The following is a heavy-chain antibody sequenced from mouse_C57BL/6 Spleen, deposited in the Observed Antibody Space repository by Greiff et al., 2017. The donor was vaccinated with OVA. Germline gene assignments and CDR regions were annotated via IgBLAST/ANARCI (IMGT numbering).Heavy chain of an antibody. D-gene: IGHD2-5*01. Sequence: QVQLQQSGAELVMPGASVKLSCKASGYTFTSYWMHWVKQRPGQGLEWIGEIDPSDSYTNYNQKFKGKSTLTVDKSSSTAYMQLSSLTSEDSAVYYCARRVYSNPYYFDYWGQGTTLTVSS. CDR1: GYTFTSYW. CDR3: ARRVYSNPYYFDY. V-gene: IGHV1-69*01. J-gene: IGHJ2*01. CDR2: IDPSDSYT.